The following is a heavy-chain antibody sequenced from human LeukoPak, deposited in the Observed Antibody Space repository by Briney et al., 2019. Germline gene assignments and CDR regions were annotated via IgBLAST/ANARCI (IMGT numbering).Heavy chain of an antibody. CDR1: GYTFTNYG. D-gene: IGHD3-10*01. J-gene: IGHJ3*02. CDR2: ITTYNGDT. CDR3: ARVGRVRGVIPDAFDI. Sequence: ASVKVSCKTSGYTFTNYGINWVRQAPGQGLEWIGWITTYNGDTNYAQKLQGRVTMTTDTSTSTAYMELRSLRSDDTAVYYCARVGRVRGVIPDAFDIWGQGTMVTVSS. V-gene: IGHV1-18*01.